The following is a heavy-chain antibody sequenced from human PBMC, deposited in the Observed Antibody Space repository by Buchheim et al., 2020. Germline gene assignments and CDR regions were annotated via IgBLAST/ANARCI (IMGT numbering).Heavy chain of an antibody. CDR3: AKDYSNYFFDL. CDR1: GFTFSSYG. J-gene: IGHJ5*02. CDR2: IRYNGSNT. V-gene: IGHV3-30*02. Sequence: QVQLVESGGGVVQPGRSLRLSCAASGFTFSSYGMHWVRQAPGKGLEWVAFIRYNGSNTYYADSVKGRFTISRDDSKNTLYLQMNSLRAEDTAVYYCAKDYSNYFFDLWGQGT. D-gene: IGHD4-11*01.